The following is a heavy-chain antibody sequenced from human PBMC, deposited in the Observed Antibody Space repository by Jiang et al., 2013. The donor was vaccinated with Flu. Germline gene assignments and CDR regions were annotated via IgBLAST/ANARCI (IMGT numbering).Heavy chain of an antibody. CDR1: GYTFAHYV. V-gene: IGHV1-2*02. CDR3: ATYYYDSSGYYYGAFDI. Sequence: SGAEVKKPGASVKVSCKASGYTFAHYVMHWVRQAPGQGLEWMGWINPNSGGTNYAQKFQGRVTMTRDTSISTAYMELSRLRSDDTAVYYCATYYYDSSGYYYGAFDIWGQGTMVTVSS. D-gene: IGHD3-22*01. CDR2: INPNSGGT. J-gene: IGHJ3*02.